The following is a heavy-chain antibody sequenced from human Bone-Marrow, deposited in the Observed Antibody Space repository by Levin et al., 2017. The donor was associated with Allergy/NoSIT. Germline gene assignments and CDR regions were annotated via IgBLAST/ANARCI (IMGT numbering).Heavy chain of an antibody. V-gene: IGHV4-31*03. CDR1: DDSINSETFF. J-gene: IGHJ6*03. CDR2: ISYSGNI. Sequence: SQTLSLPCTASDDSINSETFFWSWVRQRPGRGLESVGYISYSGNIYHNPSLRGRLSISLDTSENHFSLRLSSVTAADTAIYYCARGPPYHYGSGSFYLDVWGTGTTVIVSS. CDR3: ARGPPYHYGSGSFYLDV. D-gene: IGHD3-10*01.